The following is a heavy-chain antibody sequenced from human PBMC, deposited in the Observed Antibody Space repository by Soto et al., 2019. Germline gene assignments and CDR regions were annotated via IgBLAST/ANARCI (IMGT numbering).Heavy chain of an antibody. CDR1: GFTFSSYA. J-gene: IGHJ4*02. Sequence: GGSLRLSCAASGFTFSSYAMSWVRQAPGKGLEWVSAISGSGGSTYYADSVKGRFTISRDNSKNTLYLQMNSLRAEDTAVYYCAKRGLQSDYDFWSGPLGYWGQGTLVTVSS. CDR3: AKRGLQSDYDFWSGPLGY. CDR2: ISGSGGST. D-gene: IGHD3-3*01. V-gene: IGHV3-23*01.